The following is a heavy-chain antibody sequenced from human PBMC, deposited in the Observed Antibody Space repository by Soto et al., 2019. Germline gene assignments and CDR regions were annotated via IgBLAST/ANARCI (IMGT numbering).Heavy chain of an antibody. Sequence: SVKVSCKASGGTFSSDAVSWVRQALGQGLEWMGGLIPILGTTHYAQKFQGRVTITADESTNTAYMELSSLRPDDTAVYYCARASGYVSGWYHDYWGQGTRVTVSS. J-gene: IGHJ4*02. CDR2: LIPILGTT. V-gene: IGHV1-69*13. CDR3: ARASGYVSGWYHDY. CDR1: GGTFSSDA. D-gene: IGHD6-19*01.